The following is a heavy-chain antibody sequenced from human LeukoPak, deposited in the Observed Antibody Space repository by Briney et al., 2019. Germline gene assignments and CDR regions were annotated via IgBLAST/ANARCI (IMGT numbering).Heavy chain of an antibody. CDR2: IKTDGSAI. D-gene: IGHD3/OR15-3a*01. J-gene: IGHJ4*02. CDR1: GFTFSSXX. CDR3: ARDDTGLGL. V-gene: IGHV3-74*01. Sequence: AXSGFTFSSXXXXWVRQAPGKGLVWVSRIKTDGSAITYADAVRGRFIISRDNAKNTLYLQMNSLRVEDTAVYYCARDDTGLGLWGQGTLVTVSS.